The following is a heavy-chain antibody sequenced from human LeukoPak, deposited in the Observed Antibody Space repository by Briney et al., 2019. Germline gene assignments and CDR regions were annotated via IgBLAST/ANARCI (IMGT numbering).Heavy chain of an antibody. J-gene: IGHJ4*02. CDR1: GYSFTTFW. CDR3: ARAHSSSSALFDY. V-gene: IGHV5-51*01. CDR2: IYPGDSDT. D-gene: IGHD6-6*01. Sequence: GESVKISCKGSGYSFTTFWIGWVRPMPGKGLEWMGIIYPGDSDTRYSPCFQGQVTISADKSISTAYLQCSSLKASDTAMYYCARAHSSSSALFDYRGQGTLVTVSS.